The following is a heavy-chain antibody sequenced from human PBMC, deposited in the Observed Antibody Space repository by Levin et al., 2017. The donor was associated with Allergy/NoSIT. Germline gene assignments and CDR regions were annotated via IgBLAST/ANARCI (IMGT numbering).Heavy chain of an antibody. CDR3: AKDTGYKGRRIFGVVRPSYYYYHAIDF. V-gene: IGHV3-23*01. CDR2: ISGSGGTT. D-gene: IGHD3-3*02. J-gene: IGHJ6*02. CDR1: GFTFSSYA. Sequence: GGSLRLSCAASGFTFSSYAMSWVRQAPGKGLEWVSTISGSGGTTYYADSVKGRFTISRDNSENTLHLQMNSLRAEDTAVYYCAKDTGYKGRRIFGVVRPSYYYYHAIDFWGHGTPVTVSS.